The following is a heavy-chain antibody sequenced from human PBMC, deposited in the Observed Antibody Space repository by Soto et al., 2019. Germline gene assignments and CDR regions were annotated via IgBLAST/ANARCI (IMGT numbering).Heavy chain of an antibody. V-gene: IGHV3-23*01. Sequence: EVQLLESGGGLVQPGGSLRLSCAASGFTFSSYAMSCVRQAPGKGLEWVSAISGSGVSTYYTDSVKGRFTISRDNSKSTLYLQMNSLRAEDTAVYYCAKIDGRSCYLTYDYLGQGTLGTVSS. CDR3: AKIDGRSCYLTYDY. D-gene: IGHD2-15*01. CDR2: ISGSGVST. CDR1: GFTFSSYA. J-gene: IGHJ4*02.